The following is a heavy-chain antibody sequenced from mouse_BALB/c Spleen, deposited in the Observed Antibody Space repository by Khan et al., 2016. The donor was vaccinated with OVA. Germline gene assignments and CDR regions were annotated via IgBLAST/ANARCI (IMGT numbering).Heavy chain of an antibody. CDR3: ARLEDI. Sequence: QVQLKESGPGLVAPSQSLSITCTVSGFSLTSYGVHWVRQPPGKGLEWLGVIWAGGSTNYNSALMSRLSISKDNSKSKVFVKMDSLQTDNTAMYYCARLEDIWGQGTTLTVSS. V-gene: IGHV2-9*02. D-gene: IGHD1-3*01. J-gene: IGHJ2*01. CDR1: GFSLTSYG. CDR2: IWAGGST.